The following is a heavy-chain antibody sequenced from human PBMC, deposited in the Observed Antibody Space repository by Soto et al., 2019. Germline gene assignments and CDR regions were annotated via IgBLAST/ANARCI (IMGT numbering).Heavy chain of an antibody. D-gene: IGHD7-27*01. CDR1: GYTFTGYY. J-gene: IGHJ3*02. CDR3: ARSGSGDGAAFDI. CDR2: INPNSGGT. V-gene: IGHV1-2*04. Sequence: ASVKVSCKASGYTFTGYYMHWVRQAPGQGLEWMGWINPNSGGTNYAQKFQGWVTMTRDTSISTAYMELSRLRSDDTAVYYCARSGSGDGAAFDIWGQGTMVTVSS.